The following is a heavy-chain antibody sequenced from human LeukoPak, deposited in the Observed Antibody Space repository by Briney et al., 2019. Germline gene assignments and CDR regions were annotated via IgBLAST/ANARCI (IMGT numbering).Heavy chain of an antibody. Sequence: GGSLRLSCAVSGFTFSGTYMTWIRQAPGKGLESLSYISPSGTDISYADSVKGRFTISRDNAKNSLYLQMNSLRVEDTAVYYCTRDPRNLDYWGQGTLVTVSS. CDR3: TRDPRNLDY. V-gene: IGHV3-11*01. J-gene: IGHJ4*02. CDR1: GFTFSGTY. CDR2: ISPSGTDI. D-gene: IGHD1-14*01.